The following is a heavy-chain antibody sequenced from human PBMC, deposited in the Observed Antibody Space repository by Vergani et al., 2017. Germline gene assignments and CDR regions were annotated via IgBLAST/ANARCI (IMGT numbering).Heavy chain of an antibody. CDR1: GRSFSGYY. J-gene: IGHJ4*02. D-gene: IGHD6-6*01. CDR3: ARGWNSSSSWALDY. V-gene: IGHV4-34*01. Sequence: QVQLQQWGAGLLKPSETLSLTCAVYGRSFSGYYWSWIRQPPGKGLEWIGEINHSGSTNYNPSLKSRVTISVDTSKNQFSLKLSSVTAADTAVYYCARGWNSSSSWALDYWGQGTLVTVSS. CDR2: INHSGST.